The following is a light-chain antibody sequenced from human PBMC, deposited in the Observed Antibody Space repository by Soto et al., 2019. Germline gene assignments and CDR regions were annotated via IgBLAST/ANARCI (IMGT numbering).Light chain of an antibody. CDR3: QQYGSSGT. CDR2: GAS. V-gene: IGKV3-20*01. Sequence: EVVLTHSPANLSLSPASGATLSCWASQPVSDKLAWYQQKPGQAPRLLIYGASNRGTGIPDRFSGSGSGTDFTLTISRLEPEDFAVYYCQQYGSSGTFGQGTKVDIK. J-gene: IGKJ1*01. CDR1: QPVSDK.